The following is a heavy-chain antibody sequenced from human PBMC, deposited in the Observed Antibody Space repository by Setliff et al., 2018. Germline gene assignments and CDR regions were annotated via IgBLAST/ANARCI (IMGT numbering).Heavy chain of an antibody. D-gene: IGHD2-15*01. CDR3: AKGRAAGRPTYFDY. CDR2: ISITSRH. V-gene: IGHV3-11*05. Sequence: GSLRLSCVASGFTFSDYYMSWIRQAPGKGLEHVSFISITSRHYTSYADSVKGRFTISRDNAKTSLYLQMNGLRAEDTAVYYCAKGRAAGRPTYFDYWGQGTLVTVSS. CDR1: GFTFSDYY. J-gene: IGHJ4*02.